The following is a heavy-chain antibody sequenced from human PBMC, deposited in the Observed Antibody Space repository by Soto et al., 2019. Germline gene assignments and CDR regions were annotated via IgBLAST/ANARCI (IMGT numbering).Heavy chain of an antibody. J-gene: IGHJ4*02. CDR2: MNPNSGNT. V-gene: IGHV1-8*01. Sequence: ASVKVSCKASGYTFTSYDINWVRQATGQGLEWMGWMNPNSGNTGYAQKFQGRVTMTRNTSISTAYMELSSLRSEDTAVSYCARGRSVWLLNDYWGQGTLVTVSS. CDR1: GYTFTSYD. D-gene: IGHD3-9*01. CDR3: ARGRSVWLLNDY.